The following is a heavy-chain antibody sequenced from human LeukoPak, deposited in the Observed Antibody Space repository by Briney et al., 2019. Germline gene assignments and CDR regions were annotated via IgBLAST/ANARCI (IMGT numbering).Heavy chain of an antibody. Sequence: PGGSLRLSCAASGFTFSSYAMSWVRQAPGEGLEWVSAISGSGGSTYYADSVKGRFTISRDNSKNTLYLQMNSLGAEDMAVYYCAKDIEVGATEYYFDYWGQGTLVTVSS. V-gene: IGHV3-23*01. CDR3: AKDIEVGATEYYFDY. J-gene: IGHJ4*02. CDR1: GFTFSSYA. CDR2: ISGSGGST. D-gene: IGHD1-26*01.